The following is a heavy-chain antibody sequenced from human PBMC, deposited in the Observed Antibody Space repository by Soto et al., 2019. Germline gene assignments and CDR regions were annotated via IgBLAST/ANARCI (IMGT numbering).Heavy chain of an antibody. CDR3: ARGHCSGGSCYGY. CDR2: ISSSSSYI. Sequence: EVQLVESGGGLVKPGGSLRLSCAASGFTFSSYSMNWVRQAPGKGLEWVSSISSSSSYIYYADSVKGRFTISRDNAKNSLYLQMNSLRAEDKAVYYCARGHCSGGSCYGYWGQGSLVTVSS. CDR1: GFTFSSYS. V-gene: IGHV3-21*01. J-gene: IGHJ4*02. D-gene: IGHD2-15*01.